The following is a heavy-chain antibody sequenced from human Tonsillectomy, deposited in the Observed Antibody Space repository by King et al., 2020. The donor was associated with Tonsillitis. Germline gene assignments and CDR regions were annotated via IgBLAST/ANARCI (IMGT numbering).Heavy chain of an antibody. D-gene: IGHD3-22*01. CDR1: GFTFSNAW. CDR3: TGYITTEFDY. V-gene: IGHV3-15*01. CDR2: IKRKTDGGTI. J-gene: IGHJ4*02. Sequence: QLVQSGGGLVKPGGSLRLSCAASGFTFSNAWMSWVRQAPGQGLEWGGRIKRKTDGGTIDYAAPVKGRFTISRDDTKNTLYLQMNTLKTEDTAMYDCTGYITTEFDYWGQGTLVTVSS.